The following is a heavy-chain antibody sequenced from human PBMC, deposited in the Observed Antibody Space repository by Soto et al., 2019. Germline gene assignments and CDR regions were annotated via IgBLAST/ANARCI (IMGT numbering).Heavy chain of an antibody. V-gene: IGHV1-69*13. Sequence: SVKVSCKASGGTFSSSEISWVRQAPGQGLEWMGGIIPIFGTAHYAQKFQGRVTITADESKSTAYMELSSLRSEDTAVYYCASHYEFWSGSPHYYYGMDVWGQGTTVTVSS. CDR2: IIPIFGTA. D-gene: IGHD3-3*01. CDR3: ASHYEFWSGSPHYYYGMDV. CDR1: GGTFSSSE. J-gene: IGHJ6*02.